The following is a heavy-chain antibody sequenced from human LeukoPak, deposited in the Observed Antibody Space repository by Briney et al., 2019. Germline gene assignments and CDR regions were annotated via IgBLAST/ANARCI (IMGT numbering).Heavy chain of an antibody. Sequence: GGSLRLSCAASGFTFSSYWMHWVRQAPGKGLVWVSRINSDGSSTSYADSVKGRFTISRDNAKNTLYLQMNSLRAEDTAVYYCARGLRPIYSSSWWNDAFDIWGQGTMVTVSS. CDR1: GFTFSSYW. D-gene: IGHD6-13*01. V-gene: IGHV3-74*01. CDR2: INSDGSST. CDR3: ARGLRPIYSSSWWNDAFDI. J-gene: IGHJ3*02.